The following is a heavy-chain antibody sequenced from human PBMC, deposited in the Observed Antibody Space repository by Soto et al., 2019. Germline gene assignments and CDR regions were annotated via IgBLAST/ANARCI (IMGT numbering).Heavy chain of an antibody. D-gene: IGHD2-2*01. J-gene: IGHJ6*01. CDR3: AREYCISARCYVTYYHYGMDV. V-gene: IGHV3-30-3*01. Sequence: WGSMRLSCASSGGHFISFALHWVRQATGEGLERVAVISYDGSNKYYADSVKGRFTISRDNSKNTLYLQMNSLRAEDTAVYYCAREYCISARCYVTYYHYGMDVLRKRTTVTVSS. CDR2: ISYDGSNK. CDR1: GGHFISFA.